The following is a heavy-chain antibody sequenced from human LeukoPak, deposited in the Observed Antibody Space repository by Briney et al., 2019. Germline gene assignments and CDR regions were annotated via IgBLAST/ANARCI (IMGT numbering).Heavy chain of an antibody. CDR2: ISGSGGST. D-gene: IGHD7-27*01. V-gene: IGHV3-23*01. CDR1: GFTFSSYA. J-gene: IGHJ4*02. CDR3: AKGIVNWGKYYFDY. Sequence: PGGSLRLSCAASGFTFSSYAMSWVRQAPGKGLEWVSAISGSGGSTYYADSVKGRFTISRDNSKNTLHLQMNSLRAEDTAVYYCAKGIVNWGKYYFDYWGQGTLVTVSS.